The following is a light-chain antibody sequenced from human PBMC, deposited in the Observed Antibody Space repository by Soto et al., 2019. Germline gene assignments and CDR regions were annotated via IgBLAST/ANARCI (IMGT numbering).Light chain of an antibody. V-gene: IGKV3-20*01. J-gene: IGKJ1*01. CDR1: QSVSSGY. Sequence: EIVLTQSPGTLSLSPGERATLSCRASQSVSSGYLAWYQQKPGQAPRLLIFDASSRATGIPDRFSGSGSGTDFTLTISRLEPEDFAVYYCLQYGSSPRTFGQGTKVDI. CDR2: DAS. CDR3: LQYGSSPRT.